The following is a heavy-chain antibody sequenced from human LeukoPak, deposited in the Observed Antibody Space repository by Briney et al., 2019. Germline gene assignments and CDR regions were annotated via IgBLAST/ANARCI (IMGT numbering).Heavy chain of an antibody. J-gene: IGHJ6*02. CDR2: MIPNRGNT. CDR1: GYSFASYD. V-gene: IGHV1-8*01. CDR3: ARGRGYCSSTSCYADLDV. D-gene: IGHD2-2*01. Sequence: ASVKVSCNASGYSFASYDINWVRQATGQWLEWMGWMIPNRGNTGDAQKLQGRVTMTRNTSISTAHMALSSLRSEDTAVYYRARGRGYCSSTSCYADLDVWGQGTTVTVSS.